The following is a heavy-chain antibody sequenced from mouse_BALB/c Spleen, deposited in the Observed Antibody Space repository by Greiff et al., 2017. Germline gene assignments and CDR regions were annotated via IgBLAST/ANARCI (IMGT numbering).Heavy chain of an antibody. CDR3: ARIHDYDRGFAY. J-gene: IGHJ3*01. CDR2: ISSGGSYT. D-gene: IGHD2-4*01. Sequence: EVQVVESGGDLVKPGGSLKLSCAASGFTFSSYGMSWVRQTPDKRLEWVATISSGGSYTYYPDSVKGRFTISRDNAKNTLYLQMSSLKSEDTAMYYCARIHDYDRGFAYWGQGTLVTVSA. CDR1: GFTFSSYG. V-gene: IGHV5-6*01.